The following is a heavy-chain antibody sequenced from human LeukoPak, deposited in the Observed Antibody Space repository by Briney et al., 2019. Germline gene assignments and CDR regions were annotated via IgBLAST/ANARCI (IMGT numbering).Heavy chain of an antibody. CDR2: ISGSGGST. CDR1: GFTFSSYA. J-gene: IGHJ4*02. D-gene: IGHD2-15*01. CDR3: ASPGSVVVVAAQWAFDY. V-gene: IGHV3-23*01. Sequence: PGGSLRLSCAASGFTFSSYAMSWVRQAPGKGLEWVSAISGSGGSTYYADSVKGRFTISRDNSKNTLYLQMNSLRAEDTAVYYCASPGSVVVVAAQWAFDYWGQGTLVTVSS.